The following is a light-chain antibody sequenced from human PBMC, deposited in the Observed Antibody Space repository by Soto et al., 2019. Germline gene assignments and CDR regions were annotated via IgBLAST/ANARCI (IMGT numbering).Light chain of an antibody. J-gene: IGLJ3*02. CDR3: CSHASRGTFEWL. CDR1: STDVGTYNL. V-gene: IGLV2-23*02. CDR2: EVT. Sequence: QSVLTQPASVSGSPGQSITISCTGTSTDVGTYNLVSWYQHYPGKAPKLIIYEVTKRPSGVSNRFSGSKSGNTASLTISGLQAEDEADYYCCSHASRGTFEWLFGGGTQLTVL.